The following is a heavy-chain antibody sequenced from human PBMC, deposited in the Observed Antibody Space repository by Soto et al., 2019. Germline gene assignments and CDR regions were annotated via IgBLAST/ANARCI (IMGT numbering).Heavy chain of an antibody. CDR1: GGSFSGYY. CDR3: ARGPRCINTACSNDYYHFGLDV. J-gene: IGHJ6*02. CDR2: INHSGIT. V-gene: IGHV4-34*01. D-gene: IGHD2-2*01. Sequence: QVQLQQWGAGLLKPSETLSLTCAVNGGSFSGYYWSWIRQPPGRGLEWIGEINHSGITNLNPSLKSRVNTSVDTSKNLFSLRLSSVTAADTAVYYCARGPRCINTACSNDYYHFGLDVWGQGTTVTV.